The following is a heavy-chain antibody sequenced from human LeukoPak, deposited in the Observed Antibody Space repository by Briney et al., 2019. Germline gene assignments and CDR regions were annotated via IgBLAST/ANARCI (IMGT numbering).Heavy chain of an antibody. J-gene: IGHJ1*01. Sequence: GGSLRLSCAASGFTFSSYAMSWVRQAPGKGLEWVSAISGSGGSTYYADSVKVRFTISRDNSKNTMYLQMNSLRAEDTAVYYFAKDSLRITIFGVAPGDFQHWGQGTLVTVSS. CDR3: AKDSLRITIFGVAPGDFQH. D-gene: IGHD3-3*01. CDR2: ISGSGGST. CDR1: GFTFSSYA. V-gene: IGHV3-23*01.